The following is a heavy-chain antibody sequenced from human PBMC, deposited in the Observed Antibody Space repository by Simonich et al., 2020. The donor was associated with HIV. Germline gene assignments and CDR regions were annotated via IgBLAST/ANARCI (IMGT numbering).Heavy chain of an antibody. D-gene: IGHD3-9*01. V-gene: IGHV1-2*02. J-gene: IGHJ4*02. CDR1: RYTFTAYY. CDR3: ARAYYDILTGYLYFDY. Sequence: QVQLVQSGAEVKKPGASVKVSCRASRYTFTAYYIHWVRQAPGQGLEWLGWISPNSGATNYVQKFQGRVTMTRDTSISTVYMELSRLRSDDTAVFYCARAYYDILTGYLYFDYWGQGTLVTVSS. CDR2: ISPNSGAT.